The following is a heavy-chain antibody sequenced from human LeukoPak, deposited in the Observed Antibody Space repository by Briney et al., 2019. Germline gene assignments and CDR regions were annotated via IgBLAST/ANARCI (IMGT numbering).Heavy chain of an antibody. CDR2: IKEDGSEK. CDR3: ARDRVALFDY. V-gene: IGHV3-7*01. D-gene: IGHD2-15*01. J-gene: IGHJ4*02. CDR1: GFTFSRHW. Sequence: PGGSPRLSCAASGFTFSRHWMSWVRQAPGKGLEWVANIKEDGSEKYCVDSVKGRFTISRDNAKNSLYLQMNSLRAEDTAVYYCARDRVALFDYWGQGTLVTVSS.